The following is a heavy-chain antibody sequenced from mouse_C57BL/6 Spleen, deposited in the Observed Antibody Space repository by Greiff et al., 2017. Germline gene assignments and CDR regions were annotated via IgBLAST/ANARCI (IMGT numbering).Heavy chain of an antibody. V-gene: IGHV1-69*01. CDR3: ARRLDGYYFDY. CDR2: IDPSDSYP. D-gene: IGHD2-13*01. Sequence: VQLQQPGAELVMPGASVKLSCKASGYTFTSYWMHWVKQRPGQGLEWIGEIDPSDSYPNYNQKFKGKSTLTVDKSSSTAYLQLSSLTSEDSAVYYCARRLDGYYFDYWGQGTTLTVSS. J-gene: IGHJ2*01. CDR1: GYTFTSYW.